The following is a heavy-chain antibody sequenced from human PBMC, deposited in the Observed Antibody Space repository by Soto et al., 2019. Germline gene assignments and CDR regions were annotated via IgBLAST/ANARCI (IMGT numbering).Heavy chain of an antibody. CDR2: INAANGDP. V-gene: IGHV1-3*01. CDR1: GYTFTSYG. D-gene: IGHD6-13*01. CDR3: VRRHVSATGIDWFDP. Sequence: SMKVSCKASGYTFTSYGIHWVRQAPGQRLEWMGWINAANGDPKYSPKFQGRVTITRDTSASTPYMELSSLRSEDTAVYYCVRRHVSATGIDWFDPWGQGTLVTVSS. J-gene: IGHJ5*02.